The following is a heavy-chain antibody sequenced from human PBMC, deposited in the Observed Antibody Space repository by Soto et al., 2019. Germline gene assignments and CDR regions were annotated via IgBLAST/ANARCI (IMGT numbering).Heavy chain of an antibody. CDR1: GYSFTSYW. V-gene: IGHV5-51*01. CDR2: IYPGDSDT. D-gene: IGHD3-22*01. J-gene: IGHJ3*02. CDR3: ARSNYDSSGYYDAFDI. Sequence: GESLKISCKGSGYSFTSYWIGWVRQMPGKGLEGMGIIYPGDSDTRYSPSFQGQVTISADTSISTAYLQWSSLKASDTAMYYCARSNYDSSGYYDAFDIWGQGTMVTVSS.